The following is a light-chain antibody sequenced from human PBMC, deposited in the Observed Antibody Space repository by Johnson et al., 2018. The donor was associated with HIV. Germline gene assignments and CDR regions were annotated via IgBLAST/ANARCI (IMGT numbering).Light chain of an antibody. J-gene: IGLJ1*01. CDR2: DNN. V-gene: IGLV1-51*01. CDR3: GTWDDSLSTYV. CDR1: SSNIGSNY. Sequence: QSVLTQPPSVSAAPGQKVTISCSGSSSNIGSNYVSWYQHLPGTAPKLLIYDNNKRPSGIPDRFSGSKSSTSATLGITGLQTGDEADYYCGTWDDSLSTYVFGTGTNVTVL.